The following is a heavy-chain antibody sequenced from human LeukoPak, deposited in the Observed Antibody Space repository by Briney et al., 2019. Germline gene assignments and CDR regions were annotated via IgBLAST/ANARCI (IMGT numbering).Heavy chain of an antibody. D-gene: IGHD6-19*01. CDR3: AKSPTGSGWFYFDS. J-gene: IGHJ4*02. V-gene: IGHV3-9*01. Sequence: GGSLRLSCAASGFTFDDYAMHWVRQAPGKGLEWVSGISWNSGSIDYADSVKGRFTISRDNAKNSLYLQMNSLRAEDTAAYYCAKSPTGSGWFYFDSWGQGTLVTVSS. CDR2: ISWNSGSI. CDR1: GFTFDDYA.